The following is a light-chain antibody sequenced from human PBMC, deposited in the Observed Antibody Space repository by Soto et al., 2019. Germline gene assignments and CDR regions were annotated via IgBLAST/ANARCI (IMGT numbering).Light chain of an antibody. V-gene: IGKV1-39*01. CDR1: QTISRL. CDR3: QQSHSRVT. J-gene: IGKJ1*01. CDR2: AAS. Sequence: DIHRTQSPSSLSASVGDTVTITCRASQTISRLLSWYQQKPGKAPNLLIYAASRLQSGVPSRFIGSVSGTEFTLTISSLQPEDFATYYCQQSHSRVTFGQGTKVDIK.